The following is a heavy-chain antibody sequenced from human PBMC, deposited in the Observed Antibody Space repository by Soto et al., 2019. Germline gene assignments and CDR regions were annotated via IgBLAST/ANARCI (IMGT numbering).Heavy chain of an antibody. V-gene: IGHV1-69*13. D-gene: IGHD3-22*01. Sequence: SVKVSCKVSGGCFSSFSIKWVRQDPGQRFEWMGGIMPILGTANFTQKFQDRVTFTEDESTARAYMELNSLRSEDTAVYYCARDVGRDYDSSGYFDAFDIWGQGTMVTVSS. CDR3: ARDVGRDYDSSGYFDAFDI. J-gene: IGHJ3*02. CDR1: GGCFSSFS. CDR2: IMPILGTA.